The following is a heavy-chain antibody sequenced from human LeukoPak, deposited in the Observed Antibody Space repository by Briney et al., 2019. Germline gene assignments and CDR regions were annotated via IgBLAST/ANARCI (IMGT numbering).Heavy chain of an antibody. Sequence: GGSLRLSCAASGFTFSSYGMHWVRQAPGKGLEWVAFIRYDGSNKYYADSVKGRFTISRDNSKNTLHLQMNSLRAEDTAVYYCATTEHCSSTSCYSDYYYYYMDVWGKGTTVTVSS. CDR2: IRYDGSNK. V-gene: IGHV3-30*02. J-gene: IGHJ6*03. CDR1: GFTFSSYG. CDR3: ATTEHCSSTSCYSDYYYYYMDV. D-gene: IGHD2-2*01.